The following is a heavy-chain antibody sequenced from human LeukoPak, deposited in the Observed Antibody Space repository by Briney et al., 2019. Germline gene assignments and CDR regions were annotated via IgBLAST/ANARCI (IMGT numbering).Heavy chain of an antibody. Sequence: ASVKVSCKASGYTFTGYYMHWVRQAPGQGLEWMGIINPSGGSTSYAQKFQGRVTMTRDTSTSTVYMELSSLRSEDTAVYYCAGGEAYYDFWSGYKAFDYWGQGTLVTVSS. CDR2: INPSGGST. D-gene: IGHD3-3*01. J-gene: IGHJ4*02. V-gene: IGHV1-46*01. CDR1: GYTFTGYY. CDR3: AGGEAYYDFWSGYKAFDY.